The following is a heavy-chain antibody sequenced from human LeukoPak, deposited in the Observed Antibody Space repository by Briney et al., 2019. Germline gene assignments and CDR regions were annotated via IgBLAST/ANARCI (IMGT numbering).Heavy chain of an antibody. CDR3: ARYCGSYYLGYYYYYYMDV. CDR2: INPSGGST. Sequence: ASVKVSCKASGYTFTSYYMHWVRQAPGQGLEWMGIINPSGGSTSYAQKLQGRVTMTTDTSTSTAYMELRSLRSDDTAVYYCARYCGSYYLGYYYYYYMDVWGKGTTVTISS. D-gene: IGHD1-26*01. CDR1: GYTFTSYY. J-gene: IGHJ6*03. V-gene: IGHV1-46*01.